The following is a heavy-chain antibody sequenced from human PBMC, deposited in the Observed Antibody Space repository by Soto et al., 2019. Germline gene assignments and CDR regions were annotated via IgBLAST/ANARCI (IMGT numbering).Heavy chain of an antibody. CDR3: ARHYSSSWDDAFDI. D-gene: IGHD6-13*01. J-gene: IGHJ3*02. CDR1: VYKFTSYL. CDR2: IYPGDSDT. V-gene: IGHV5-51*07. Sequence: GASQKISCNGCVYKFTSYLMAWVHQIHGKGLEWMGIIYPGDSDTRYSPSFQGQVTISADKSISTAYLQWSSLKASDTAMYYCARHYSSSWDDAFDIWGQGTMVTVSS.